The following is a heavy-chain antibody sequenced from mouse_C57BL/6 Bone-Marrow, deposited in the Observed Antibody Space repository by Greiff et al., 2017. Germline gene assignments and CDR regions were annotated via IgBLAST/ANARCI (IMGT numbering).Heavy chain of an antibody. CDR3: ASGVNYGGYYVDY. Sequence: VQLQQSGAELVKPGASVKMSCKASGYTFTTYPIEWMKQNHGQGLEWIGNFHPYNDDTKYNEKFKGKATLTVEKSSSTVYLELSRFTSEDSAVDDYASGVNYGGYYVDYWGQGTTLTVSS. CDR2: FHPYNDDT. V-gene: IGHV1-47*01. J-gene: IGHJ2*01. CDR1: GYTFTTYP. D-gene: IGHD2-4*01.